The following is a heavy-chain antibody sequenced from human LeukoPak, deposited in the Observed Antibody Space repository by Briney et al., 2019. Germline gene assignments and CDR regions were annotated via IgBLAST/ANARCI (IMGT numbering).Heavy chain of an antibody. Sequence: SETLSLTCTVSGGSISGYYWSWIRQPPGKGLEWIGYIYYSGSTNYNPSLKSRVTISVDTSKNQFSLKLSSVTAADTAVYYCARRFLESYAFDIWGQGAMVTVSS. J-gene: IGHJ3*02. V-gene: IGHV4-59*01. CDR2: IYYSGST. CDR1: GGSISGYY. CDR3: ARRFLESYAFDI. D-gene: IGHD3-3*01.